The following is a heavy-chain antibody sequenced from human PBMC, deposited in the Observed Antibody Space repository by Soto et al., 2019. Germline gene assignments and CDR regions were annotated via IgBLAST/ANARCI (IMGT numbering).Heavy chain of an antibody. D-gene: IGHD3-9*01. J-gene: IGHJ6*02. CDR3: ARGDILTEVEMDV. V-gene: IGHV3-49*04. CDR2: IRSKAYGGTT. Sequence: PGGSLRLSCTASGFTFGDYAMSWVRQAPGKGLVWVGFIRSKAYGGTTEYAASVKGRFTISRDDSKSIAYLQMNSLKTEDTAVYYCARGDILTEVEMDVWGQGTTVTGS. CDR1: GFTFGDYA.